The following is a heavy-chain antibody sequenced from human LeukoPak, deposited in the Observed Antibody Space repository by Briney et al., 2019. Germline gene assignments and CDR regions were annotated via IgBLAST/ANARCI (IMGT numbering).Heavy chain of an antibody. V-gene: IGHV4-34*01. CDR2: INHSGST. Sequence: PSETLSLTCVVCVGSFSGYYWSWIRQPPGKGLEWMGEINHSGSTNYNPSLKSRVTLSVHTSKNQFSLKLSSVPAADTAVYYCARFCGGDCYPPYSFDYRGQGTLVTVSS. D-gene: IGHD2-21*02. CDR1: VGSFSGYY. CDR3: ARFCGGDCYPPYSFDY. J-gene: IGHJ4*02.